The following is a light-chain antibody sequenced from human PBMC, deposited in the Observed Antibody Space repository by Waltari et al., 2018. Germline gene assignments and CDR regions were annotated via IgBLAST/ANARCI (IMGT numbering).Light chain of an antibody. CDR2: WAS. V-gene: IGKV4-1*01. CDR3: QQCYTFPYT. Sequence: IVLTQSPDSLAVSLGERATINCKSSQSVLSRSNNNNYLGWFQQKPVQPHKLLITWASTREYGVPDRFSGSGSGTDFTLTICGLQAEDVAVYFCQQCYTFPYTFGQGTQLEIK. J-gene: IGKJ2*01. CDR1: QSVLSRSNNNNY.